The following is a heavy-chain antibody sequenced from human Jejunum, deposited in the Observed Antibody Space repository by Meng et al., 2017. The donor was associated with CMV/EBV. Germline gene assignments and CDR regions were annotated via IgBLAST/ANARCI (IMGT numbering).Heavy chain of an antibody. CDR3: ARHLRDGYNDGTYPFAP. CDR2: TYYSGKT. D-gene: IGHD5-24*01. J-gene: IGHJ5*02. V-gene: IGHV4-39*01. Sequence: SSLGSSYCCGGRRQTRRKGLEWIVSTYYSGKTYYNPSLKSRVIVSVDTSKSQFSLKLTSVTAADTAVYFCARHLRDGYNDGTYPFAPWGRGTLVTVSS. CDR1: SSLGSSYC.